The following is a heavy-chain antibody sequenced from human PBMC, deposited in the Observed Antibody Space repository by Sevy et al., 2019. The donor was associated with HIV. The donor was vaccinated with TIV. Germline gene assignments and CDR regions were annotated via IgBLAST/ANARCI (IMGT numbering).Heavy chain of an antibody. D-gene: IGHD3-22*01. V-gene: IGHV1-69*06. CDR3: ATAYYYDSSGYYPPDYYYYYMDV. CDR2: IIPIFGTE. J-gene: IGHJ6*03. CDR1: GGTFSSYA. Sequence: ASVKVSCKASGGTFSSYAISWVRQAPGQGLEWMGGIIPIFGTENYAQMFQSRVTITADKSTSTAYMELSSLRSEDTAVYYCATAYYYDSSGYYPPDYYYYYMDVWGKGTTVTVSS.